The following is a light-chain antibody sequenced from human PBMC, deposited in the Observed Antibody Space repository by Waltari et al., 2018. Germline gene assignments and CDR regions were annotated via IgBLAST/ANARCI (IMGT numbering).Light chain of an antibody. Sequence: DIQMTQSPSSLSASVGDRVTITCRASQSIGTYLNWYQHKPGRAPELLIYAASTLQGGVPSRFSGSGSETHFTLAISSLQREDFATYYCQQSYTTPRKFGQGTKVEIK. V-gene: IGKV1-39*01. CDR2: AAS. CDR3: QQSYTTPRK. J-gene: IGKJ1*01. CDR1: QSIGTY.